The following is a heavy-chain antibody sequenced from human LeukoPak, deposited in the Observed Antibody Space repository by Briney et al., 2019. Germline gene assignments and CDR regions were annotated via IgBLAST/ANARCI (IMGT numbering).Heavy chain of an antibody. D-gene: IGHD4-17*01. J-gene: IGHJ4*02. CDR1: GFTFSSFA. V-gene: IGHV3-23*01. CDR3: AKDLPDYGDYVEGY. Sequence: GGSLRPSCAASGFTFSSFAMSWVRQAPGKGLEWVSTISGSGGSTNYADSVKGRFTFSRDNSKNTLYLQMNSLRAEDTAIYYCAKDLPDYGDYVEGYWGQGTLVTVSS. CDR2: ISGSGGST.